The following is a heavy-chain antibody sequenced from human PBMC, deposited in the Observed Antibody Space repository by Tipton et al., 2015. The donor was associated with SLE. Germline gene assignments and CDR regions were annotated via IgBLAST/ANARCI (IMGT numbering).Heavy chain of an antibody. CDR2: INPNSGGT. CDR1: GYTFTSYG. J-gene: IGHJ4*02. V-gene: IGHV1-2*02. D-gene: IGHD1-7*01. CDR3: ARVPPSGLELGY. Sequence: QLVQSGAEVKKPGASVKVSCKASGYTFTSYGISWVRQAPGQGLEWMGWINPNSGGTNYAQKFQGRVTMTRDTSISTAYMELSRLRSDDTAVYYCARVPPSGLELGYWGQGTLVTVSS.